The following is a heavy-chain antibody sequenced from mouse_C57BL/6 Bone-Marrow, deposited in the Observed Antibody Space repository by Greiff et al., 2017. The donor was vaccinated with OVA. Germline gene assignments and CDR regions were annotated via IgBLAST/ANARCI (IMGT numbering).Heavy chain of an antibody. V-gene: IGHV5-15*01. J-gene: IGHJ2*01. D-gene: IGHD1-2*01. Sequence: EVKLQESGGGLVQPGGSLKLSCAASGFTFSDYGMAWVRQAPRKGPEWVAFISNLAYSIYYADTVTGRFTISSENAKNTLYLEMSRLRSEDTAMYCCARREYYGLDYWGQGTTLTVSS. CDR3: ARREYYGLDY. CDR2: ISNLAYSI. CDR1: GFTFSDYG.